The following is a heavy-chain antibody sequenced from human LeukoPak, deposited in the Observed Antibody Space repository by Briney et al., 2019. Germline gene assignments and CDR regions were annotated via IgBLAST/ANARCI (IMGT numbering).Heavy chain of an antibody. D-gene: IGHD3-10*01. J-gene: IGHJ4*02. V-gene: IGHV3-21*06. Sequence: GGSLRLSCAASGFTFSTYSMNWVRQAPGKGLEWVSSISSSSSFIYYADSVKGRFTISRDNAKNSVYLQVNSLRAEDTVVYYCARDMTMVRGIIDYWGQGTLVTVSS. CDR3: ARDMTMVRGIIDY. CDR1: GFTFSTYS. CDR2: ISSSSSFI.